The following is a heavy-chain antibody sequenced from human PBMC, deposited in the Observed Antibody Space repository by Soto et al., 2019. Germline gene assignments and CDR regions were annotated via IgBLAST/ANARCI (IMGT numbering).Heavy chain of an antibody. CDR1: GYTFTHYY. CDR3: ARDLAAGGH. V-gene: IGHV1-46*01. CDR2: INPASGST. Sequence: QVQLVQPGAEVKKPGASVKLSCRTSGYTFTHYYIHWVRQAPGQGLEWLAIINPASGSTNYAQDFQGRVTLTMDTSTTTVYMELSGLRAEDTAIFYCARDLAAGGHWGQGTLVTVSS. J-gene: IGHJ4*02. D-gene: IGHD6-13*01.